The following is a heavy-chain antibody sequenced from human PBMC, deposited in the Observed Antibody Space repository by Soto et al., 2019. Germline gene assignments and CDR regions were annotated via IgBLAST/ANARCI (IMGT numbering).Heavy chain of an antibody. CDR3: ASSLAKYYYYGMDV. Sequence: QVQLVQSGAEVKKPGSSVKVSCKASGGTFSSYAISWVRQAPGQGLEWMGGIIPIFGTANYAQKFQGRVTITADESTSTAYMELSCLRSEDTAVHFCASSLAKYYYYGMDVWGQGTTVTVSS. D-gene: IGHD5-12*01. J-gene: IGHJ6*02. CDR2: IIPIFGTA. CDR1: GGTFSSYA. V-gene: IGHV1-69*12.